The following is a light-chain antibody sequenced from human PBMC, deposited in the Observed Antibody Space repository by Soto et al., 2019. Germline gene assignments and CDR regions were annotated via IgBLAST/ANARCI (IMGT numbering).Light chain of an antibody. CDR1: QNISTY. CDR3: RQSYSIPFT. J-gene: IGKJ3*01. V-gene: IGKV1-39*01. CDR2: AAS. Sequence: DIQMTQSPSSLSASVGDRVTITCRASQNISTYLNWYQQKPGKAPKLLIYAASNLQSGVPSRFSGSGSGTDFSLTISSLQPEDFATYSCRQSYSIPFTFGPGTKVDIK.